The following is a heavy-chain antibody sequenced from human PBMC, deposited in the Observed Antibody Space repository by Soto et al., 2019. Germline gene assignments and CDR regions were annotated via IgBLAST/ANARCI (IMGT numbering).Heavy chain of an antibody. D-gene: IGHD7-27*01. CDR1: GDSIISSVC. CDR3: ARKAWVRFDY. J-gene: IGHJ4*02. CDR2: VFHTGDT. V-gene: IGHV4-4*02. Sequence: SETLSLTCAVSGDSIISSVCWRWVRQPPGKGLEWSGEVFHTGDTYFNPSLRSRVAMSVDKSTNEFSLKVTSVTAADTAIYYCARKAWVRFDYWGQGALVTVSS.